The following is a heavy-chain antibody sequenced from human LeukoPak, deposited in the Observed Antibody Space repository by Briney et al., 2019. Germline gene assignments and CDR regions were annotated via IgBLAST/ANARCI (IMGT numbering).Heavy chain of an antibody. CDR2: IYYSGGT. D-gene: IGHD3-9*01. Sequence: SQTLSLTCTVSGGSIISGGYYWSWIRQHPGKGLEWIGYIYYSGGTYYNPSLKGRAAISVDTSKNQFSLKLSSVTAADTAVYYCARDVGRGYDILTGYDGRAFDIWGQGTMVTFSS. V-gene: IGHV4-31*03. CDR3: ARDVGRGYDILTGYDGRAFDI. J-gene: IGHJ3*02. CDR1: GGSIISGGYY.